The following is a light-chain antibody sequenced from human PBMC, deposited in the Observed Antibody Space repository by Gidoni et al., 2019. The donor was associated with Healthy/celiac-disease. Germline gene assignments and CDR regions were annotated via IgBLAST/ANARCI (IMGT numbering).Light chain of an antibody. CDR1: QRISSY. V-gene: IGKV1-39*01. CDR2: AAS. Sequence: IQLTQSPSSLSASVGDRVTITCRASQRISSYLNWYQQKPGKAHKILIYAASSLQSGVPSRFSGSGSGTDFTLTISSLQPEDFATYYCQQSYSTPWTFGQGTKVEIK. CDR3: QQSYSTPWT. J-gene: IGKJ1*01.